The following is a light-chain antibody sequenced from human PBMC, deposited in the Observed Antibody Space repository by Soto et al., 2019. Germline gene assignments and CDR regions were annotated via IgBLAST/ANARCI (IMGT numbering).Light chain of an antibody. CDR3: QQRYAWPPIT. CDR2: DAS. Sequence: EIVLTQSPATLSLSPGERATLSCRASRSVRSYLAWYQQKPGQAPRLLIYDASNRAAGIPARFSRSGSETDFTLTISKLEPEDFAVYYCQQRYAWPPITFGQGTRLEIK. J-gene: IGKJ5*01. V-gene: IGKV3-11*01. CDR1: RSVRSY.